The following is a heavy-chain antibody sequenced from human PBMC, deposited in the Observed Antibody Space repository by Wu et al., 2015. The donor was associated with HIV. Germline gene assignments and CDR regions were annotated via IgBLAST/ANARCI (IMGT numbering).Heavy chain of an antibody. CDR2: ISPSNGNT. V-gene: IGHV1-18*01. J-gene: IGHJ4*02. D-gene: IGHD2-8*02. CDR1: GYTFTNYG. CDR3: ARLGFTGGWPDQFDY. Sequence: QVQLVQSGVEVKKPGASVKVSCKASGYTFTNYGITWVRQAPGQGLEWMGWISPSNGNTNFAQKLQGRIIMTSNTSTRTAYMELRSLRSDDTAVFYCARLGFTGGWPDQFDYWGQGTLVTVSS.